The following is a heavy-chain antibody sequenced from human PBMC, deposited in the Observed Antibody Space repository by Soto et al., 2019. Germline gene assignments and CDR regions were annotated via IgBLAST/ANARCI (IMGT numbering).Heavy chain of an antibody. CDR1: GFTFSSYA. CDR3: AKAGCSSTSCYRAYDAFDI. Sequence: GGSLRLSCAASGFTFSSYAMSWVRQAPGKGLEWVSAISGSGGSTYYADSVKGRFTISRDNSKNTLYLQMNSLRAEDTAVYYCAKAGCSSTSCYRAYDAFDIWGQGTMVTVSS. D-gene: IGHD2-2*01. J-gene: IGHJ3*02. CDR2: ISGSGGST. V-gene: IGHV3-23*01.